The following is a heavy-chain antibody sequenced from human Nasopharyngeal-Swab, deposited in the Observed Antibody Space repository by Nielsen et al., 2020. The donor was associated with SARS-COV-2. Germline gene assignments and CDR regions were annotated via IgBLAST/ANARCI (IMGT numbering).Heavy chain of an antibody. CDR1: GYTFTGYY. CDR2: INPNSGGT. CDR3: ARTSLPSVPADWFDP. Sequence: ASVKVSCKASGYTFTGYYMHWVRQAPGQGLEWMGWINPNSGGTNYAQKFQGRVTMTRDTSISTVYMELSRLRSDDTAVYYCARTSLPSVPADWFDPWGQGTLVTVSS. V-gene: IGHV1-2*02. J-gene: IGHJ5*02.